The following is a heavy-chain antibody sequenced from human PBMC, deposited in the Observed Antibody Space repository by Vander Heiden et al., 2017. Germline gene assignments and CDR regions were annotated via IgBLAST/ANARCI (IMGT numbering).Heavy chain of an antibody. CDR2: IYSGGST. D-gene: IGHD6-19*01. J-gene: IGHJ4*02. Sequence: EVQLVESGGGLIQPGGSLRLSFAASRFTVSSNYMSWVRQAPGKGLEWVSVIYSGGSTYYADSVKGRFTISRDNSKNTLYLQMNSLRAEDTAVYYCASRIAVAGPFDYWGQGTLVTVSS. V-gene: IGHV3-53*01. CDR3: ASRIAVAGPFDY. CDR1: RFTVSSNY.